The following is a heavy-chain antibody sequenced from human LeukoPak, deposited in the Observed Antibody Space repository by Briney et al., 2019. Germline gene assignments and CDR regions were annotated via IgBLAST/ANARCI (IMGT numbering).Heavy chain of an antibody. Sequence: SVSTYYNPSLNSRVTISVDTSKKQFSLKKSSVTAAGTAVYYCARVGRYCTNGVCYSMDVWGKGTTVTVSS. CDR2: SVST. J-gene: IGHJ6*04. D-gene: IGHD2-8*01. V-gene: IGHV4-39*01. CDR3: ARVGRYCTNGVCYSMDV.